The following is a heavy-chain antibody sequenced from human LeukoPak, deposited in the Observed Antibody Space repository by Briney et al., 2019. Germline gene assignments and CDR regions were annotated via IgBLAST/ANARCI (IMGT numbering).Heavy chain of an antibody. D-gene: IGHD1-26*01. J-gene: IGHJ4*02. CDR1: GFTFSDFA. CDR2: ISNSGGST. V-gene: IGHV3-23*01. Sequence: GGSLRLSCAASGFTFSDFAMSWVRQAPGKGLEWVSTISNSGGSTYYADSVKGRFTISRDNSKNTLYLQMNSLRAEDTAVYYCAKPEWELHPLDYWGQGTLVTVSS. CDR3: AKPEWELHPLDY.